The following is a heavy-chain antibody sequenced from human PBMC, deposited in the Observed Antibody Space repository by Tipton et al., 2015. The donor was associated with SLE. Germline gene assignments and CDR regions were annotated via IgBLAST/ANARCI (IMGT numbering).Heavy chain of an antibody. Sequence: GSLRLSCAASGFTSSSYSMNWVRQAPGKGLEWVSYISSSSSTIYYADSVKGRFTISRDNAKNSLYLQMNSLRAEDTAVYYCARGDTMVRGVSYYFDYWGQGTLVTVSS. J-gene: IGHJ4*02. CDR2: ISSSSSTI. V-gene: IGHV3-48*01. D-gene: IGHD3-10*01. CDR3: ARGDTMVRGVSYYFDY. CDR1: GFTSSSYS.